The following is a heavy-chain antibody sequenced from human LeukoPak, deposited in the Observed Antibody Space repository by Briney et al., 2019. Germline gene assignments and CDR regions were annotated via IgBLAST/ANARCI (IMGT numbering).Heavy chain of an antibody. CDR1: GGSFSGYY. D-gene: IGHD1-26*01. CDR3: ARDPKYSGSLRGLDY. V-gene: IGHV4-34*01. J-gene: IGHJ4*02. Sequence: KASETLSLTCAVYGGSFSGYYWSWIRQPPGKGLEWIGEINHSGSTNYNPSLKSRVTISVDTSKNQFSLKLSSVTAADTAVYYCARDPKYSGSLRGLDYWGQGTLVTVSS. CDR2: INHSGST.